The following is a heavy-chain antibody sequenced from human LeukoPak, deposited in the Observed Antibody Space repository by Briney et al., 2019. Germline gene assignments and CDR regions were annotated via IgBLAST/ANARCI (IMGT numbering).Heavy chain of an antibody. J-gene: IGHJ4*02. CDR1: GGSISGSSYY. D-gene: IGHD1-26*01. Sequence: NPSETLSLTCTVSGGSISGSSYYWGWIRQPPGKGLEWIGSIYYSGSTYYNPSLKSRVTISVDTSKNQFSLKLSSVTAADTAVYYCARTYSGSYYYWGQGTLVTVSS. CDR2: IYYSGST. V-gene: IGHV4-39*01. CDR3: ARTYSGSYYY.